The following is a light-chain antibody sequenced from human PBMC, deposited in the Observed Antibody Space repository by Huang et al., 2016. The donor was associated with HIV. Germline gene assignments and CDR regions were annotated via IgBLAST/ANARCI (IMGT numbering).Light chain of an antibody. Sequence: RMTQSPSSLSASTGDRVTITCRASQFISSYLAWYQQKPGKAPKLLIYTASPLQNGVPSRFSGSGSGTDFTLTISSLQSEDFAIYYCQQYYTYPQVTFGGGTKVEI. V-gene: IGKV1-8*01. J-gene: IGKJ4*01. CDR1: QFISSY. CDR3: QQYYTYPQVT. CDR2: TAS.